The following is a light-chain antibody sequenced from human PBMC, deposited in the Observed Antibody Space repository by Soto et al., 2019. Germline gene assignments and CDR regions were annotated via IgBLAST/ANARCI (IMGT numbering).Light chain of an antibody. CDR2: DVN. CDR3: CSYAGTYTHWV. CDR1: SSDVGGFNY. J-gene: IGLJ3*02. V-gene: IGLV2-11*01. Sequence: QSALTQPRSLSGSPGQSVTISCTGTSSDVGGFNYVSWYQQHPGKAPKLIIYDVNKRPSWVPDRFSGSKSGNTASLTISGLQAEDEAEYSCCSYAGTYTHWVFGGGTKLTVL.